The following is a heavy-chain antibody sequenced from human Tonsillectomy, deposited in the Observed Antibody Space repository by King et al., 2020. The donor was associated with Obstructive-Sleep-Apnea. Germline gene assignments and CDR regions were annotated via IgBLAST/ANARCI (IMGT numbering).Heavy chain of an antibody. D-gene: IGHD6-19*01. CDR3: AKASAAVAGLGYFDL. CDR2: ISWKSGSI. Sequence: EVQLVESGGGLVQPGRSLRLSCAASGFHFDYYAMHWVRQAPGKGLDWVSGISWKSGSIVYADSVKGRLTISRDNAKNSLYLQMNSLRPEDTALYYCAKASAAVAGLGYFDLWGRGTLVTVSS. CDR1: GFHFDYYA. J-gene: IGHJ2*01. V-gene: IGHV3-9*01.